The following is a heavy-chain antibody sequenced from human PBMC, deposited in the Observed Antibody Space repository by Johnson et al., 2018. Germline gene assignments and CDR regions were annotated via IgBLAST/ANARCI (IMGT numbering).Heavy chain of an antibody. CDR3: AGVGDNPNPYYSYGVDV. CDR1: GGPFSSYT. CDR2: IIPIFGTA. J-gene: IGHJ6*02. Sequence: QVQLVQSGAEVKKPGSSVKVSCKASGGPFSSYTITWVRQAPGQGLEWMGRIIPIFGTANYAQKFQGRVPSTAEESTSTAYMELSSLRSGDTAVYYHAGVGDNPNPYYSYGVDVWGQGTTVTVSS. D-gene: IGHD4-17*01. V-gene: IGHV1-69*15.